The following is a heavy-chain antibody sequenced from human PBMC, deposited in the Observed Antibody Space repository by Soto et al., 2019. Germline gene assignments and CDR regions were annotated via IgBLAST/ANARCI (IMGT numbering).Heavy chain of an antibody. CDR1: GYTFTSYA. Sequence: ASVKVSCKASGYTFTSYAMHWVRQAPGQRLEWMGWINAGNGNTEYSQKFQGRVTITRDTSASTAYMELSSLRSEDTAVYYCARGKTEIKIFGVEPYGMDVWGQGTTVTVSS. CDR2: INAGNGNT. CDR3: ARGKTEIKIFGVEPYGMDV. J-gene: IGHJ6*02. V-gene: IGHV1-3*01. D-gene: IGHD3-3*01.